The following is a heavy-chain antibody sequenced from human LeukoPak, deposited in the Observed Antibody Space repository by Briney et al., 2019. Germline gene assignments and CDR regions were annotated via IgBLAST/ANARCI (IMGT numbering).Heavy chain of an antibody. J-gene: IGHJ3*02. CDR3: ARQGLLRFLEWRNAFDI. CDR2: INHSGST. V-gene: IGHV4-34*01. D-gene: IGHD3-3*01. CDR1: GGSFSGYY. Sequence: SETLSLTCAVYGGSFSGYYWSWIRQPPGKGLEWIGEINHSGSTNYNPSLKSRVTISVDTSKNQFSLKLSFVTAADTAVYYCARQGLLRFLEWRNAFDIWGQGTMVTVSS.